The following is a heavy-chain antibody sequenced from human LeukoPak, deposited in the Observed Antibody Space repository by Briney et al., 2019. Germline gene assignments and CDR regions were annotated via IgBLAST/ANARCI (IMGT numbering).Heavy chain of an antibody. J-gene: IGHJ4*02. Sequence: GGSLRLSCEASGFTFSNYGLHWVRQTPGKGLEWVAAISSDGVEKHYADSVKGRFTISRDNSKSTLYLQMNSLRAEDTAVYYCAQRELSVIYWGQGTLVTVSS. CDR1: GFTFSNYG. D-gene: IGHD3-10*01. CDR3: AQRELSVIY. V-gene: IGHV3-30*04. CDR2: ISSDGVEK.